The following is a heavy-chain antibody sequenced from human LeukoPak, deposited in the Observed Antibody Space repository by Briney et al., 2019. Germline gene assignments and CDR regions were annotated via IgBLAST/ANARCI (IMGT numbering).Heavy chain of an antibody. J-gene: IGHJ4*02. CDR1: GFTFSDYY. CDR2: ISTSSSYI. D-gene: IGHD6-13*01. CDR3: ARISRSHPPDASISY. Sequence: KAGGSLRLSCAASGFTFSDYYLTWFRQAPGEGLEWISHISTSSSYIKHADSVKGRFTTSRDNARNSLYLQLNSLRVEDTAVYYCARISRSHPPDASISYWGQGTLVTVSS. V-gene: IGHV3-11*06.